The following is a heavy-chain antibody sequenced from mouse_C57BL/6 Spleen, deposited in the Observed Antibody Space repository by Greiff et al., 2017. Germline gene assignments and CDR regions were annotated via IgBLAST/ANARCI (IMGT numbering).Heavy chain of an antibody. CDR1: GYTFTSYW. J-gene: IGHJ2*01. V-gene: IGHV1-53*01. CDR3: ARDLIYYCGSSVLDY. D-gene: IGHD1-1*01. CDR2: INPSNGGT. Sequence: QVQLQQPGTELVKPGASVKLSCKASGYTFTSYWMHWVKQRPGQGLEWIGNINPSNGGTNYNEKFKSKATLTVDKSSSTAYMQLSILTSEDPAVYYCARDLIYYCGSSVLDYWGQGTTLTVSS.